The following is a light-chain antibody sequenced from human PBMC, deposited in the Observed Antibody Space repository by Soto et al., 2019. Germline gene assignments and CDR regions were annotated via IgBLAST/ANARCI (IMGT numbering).Light chain of an antibody. CDR1: SSNIGSNT. J-gene: IGLJ1*01. CDR3: AAWEDSLNGRV. V-gene: IGLV1-44*01. CDR2: SNN. Sequence: QSVLTQPPSASGTPGQRVTISCSGSSSNIGSNTVNWYHQLPGTAPKLLIYSNNQRPSGVPDRFSGSKSGTSASLAISGLQSEDEADYYCAAWEDSLNGRVFGTGTKVTVL.